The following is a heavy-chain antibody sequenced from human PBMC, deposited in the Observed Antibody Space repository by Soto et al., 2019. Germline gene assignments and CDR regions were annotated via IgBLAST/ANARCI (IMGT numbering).Heavy chain of an antibody. J-gene: IGHJ4*02. V-gene: IGHV4-34*01. CDR1: GGSFSGYY. CDR3: ARANGVPAAAIDY. Sequence: PSETLSLTCAVYGGSFSGYYWSWIRQPPGKGLEWIGEINHRGSTKYNASLKSRVTISADTSKNQFSLKLSSVTAADTAVYYCARANGVPAAAIDYWGQGTLVTVSS. CDR2: INHRGST. D-gene: IGHD2-2*01.